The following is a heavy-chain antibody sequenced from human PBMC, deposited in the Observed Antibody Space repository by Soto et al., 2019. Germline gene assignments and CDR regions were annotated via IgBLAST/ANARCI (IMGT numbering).Heavy chain of an antibody. V-gene: IGHV3-7*01. CDR2: IKEDGSEK. D-gene: IGHD1-20*01. CDR1: GFTLCSSW. J-gene: IGHJ4*02. Sequence: GGSLKLSCAASGFTLCSSWMTWVRQDTGKGLEWVANIKEDGSEKYYVDSVKGGFTISRTNAMNSLYLQISSLRAEDRAVYFCARMEITRNGGRGYFDYWGQGASDTGSS. CDR3: ARMEITRNGGRGYFDY.